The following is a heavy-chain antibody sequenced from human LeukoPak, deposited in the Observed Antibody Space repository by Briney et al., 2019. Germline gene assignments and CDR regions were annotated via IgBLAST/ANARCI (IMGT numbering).Heavy chain of an antibody. D-gene: IGHD3-10*01. CDR1: GGSISSSSYY. CDR3: ARSQGDVVLWFGELIE. Sequence: SETLSLTCTVSGGSISSSSYYWGWIRQPPGKGLEWIGSIYYSGSTYYNPSLKSRVTISVDTSKNQFSLKLSSVTAADTAVYYCARSQGDVVLWFGELIEWGQGTLVTVSS. J-gene: IGHJ4*02. V-gene: IGHV4-39*07. CDR2: IYYSGST.